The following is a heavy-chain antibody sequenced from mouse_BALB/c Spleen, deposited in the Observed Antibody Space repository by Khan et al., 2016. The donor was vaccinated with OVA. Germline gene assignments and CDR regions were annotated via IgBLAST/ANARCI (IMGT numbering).Heavy chain of an antibody. V-gene: IGHV1-20*02. J-gene: IGHJ2*03. CDR2: INPHIGET. D-gene: IGHD1-1*01. CDR1: GYSFTGYF. CDR3: ARKYGGDFDY. Sequence: VQLKESGPELVKPGASVKISCKASGYSFTGYFMNWVMQSHGKSLEWIGRINPHIGETFYNQKFKDKATLTVDESSRTAHMDLRSLASEDSAVYYCARKYGGDFDYWGQGTSLTVSS.